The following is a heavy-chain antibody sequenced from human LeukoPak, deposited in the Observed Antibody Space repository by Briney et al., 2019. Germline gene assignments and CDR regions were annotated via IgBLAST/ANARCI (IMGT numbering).Heavy chain of an antibody. J-gene: IGHJ4*02. V-gene: IGHV3-23*01. CDR1: GFTFSSHA. Sequence: GGSLRLSCAASGFTFSSHAMHWVRQAPGKGLEWVSAISGSGGSTYYADSVKGRFTISRDNSKNTLYLQMNSLRAEDTAVYYCAKVGYCSSTSCYYFDYWGQGTLVTVSS. CDR2: ISGSGGST. D-gene: IGHD2-2*03. CDR3: AKVGYCSSTSCYYFDY.